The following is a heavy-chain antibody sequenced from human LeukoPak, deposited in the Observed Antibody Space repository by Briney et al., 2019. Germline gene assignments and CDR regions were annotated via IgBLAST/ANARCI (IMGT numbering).Heavy chain of an antibody. J-gene: IGHJ1*01. CDR2: ISPNSGGT. V-gene: IGHV1-2*02. Sequence: ASVKVSCKASGYTFTGYYMHWVRQAPGQGLEWMGWISPNSGGTNYAQKFQGRVTMTRDTSISTAYMELSRLRSDDTALYYCARIGISARGTNFHHWGQGTLVTVSS. CDR3: ARIGISARGTNFHH. CDR1: GYTFTGYY. D-gene: IGHD6-13*01.